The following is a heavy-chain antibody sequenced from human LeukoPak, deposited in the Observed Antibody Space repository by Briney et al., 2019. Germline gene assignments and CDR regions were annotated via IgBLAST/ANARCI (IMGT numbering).Heavy chain of an antibody. CDR1: GFTLRNYD. V-gene: IGHV3-21*04. J-gene: IGHJ5*02. CDR2: IDSTGNYM. D-gene: IGHD6-6*01. CDR3: ARAKTAARPLDP. Sequence: GGSLRLSCAGFGFTLRNYDMTWVRQAPGGGLEWVSSIDSTGNYMYYADSVKGRFTISRDNSKNTLYLQMNSLRAEDTAVYYCARAKTAARPLDPWGQGTLVTVSS.